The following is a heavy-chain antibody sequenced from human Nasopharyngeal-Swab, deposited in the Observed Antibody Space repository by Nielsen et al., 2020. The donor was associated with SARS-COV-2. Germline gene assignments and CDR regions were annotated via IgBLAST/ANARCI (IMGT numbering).Heavy chain of an antibody. V-gene: IGHV1-69*06. CDR3: ARSGYSNSDIDY. D-gene: IGHD6-6*01. CDR2: IIPIFVTA. J-gene: IGHJ4*02. Sequence: SVKVSCKASGGTFSSYAISWVRQAPGQALEWMGGIIPIFVTANYAQKFQGRVTITADKSTSTAYMELSSLRSEDTAVYYCARSGYSNSDIDYWGQGTLVTVSS. CDR1: GGTFSSYA.